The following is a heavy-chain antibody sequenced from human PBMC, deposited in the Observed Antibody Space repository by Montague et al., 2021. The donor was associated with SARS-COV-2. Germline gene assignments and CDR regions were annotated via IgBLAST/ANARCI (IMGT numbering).Heavy chain of an antibody. J-gene: IGHJ4*02. CDR3: ARHRITIFLGRMFDY. CDR2: IYSRGGT. V-gene: IGHV4-4*07. D-gene: IGHD3-9*01. CDR1: GDSISDYY. Sequence: SETLSLTCRVSGDSISDYYGSWIRQSGGKGLEWVGRIYSRGGTNYNPSLKSRVTMSVDTSKNQLSLKLSSVTAADTAVYYCARHRITIFLGRMFDYWGQGTLVTVSS.